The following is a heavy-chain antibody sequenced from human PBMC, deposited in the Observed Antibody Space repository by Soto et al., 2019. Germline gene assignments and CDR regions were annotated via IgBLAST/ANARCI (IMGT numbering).Heavy chain of an antibody. CDR2: VSHDGRNT. V-gene: IGHV3-30*18. CDR3: AKGGRQWLVTSAFNY. D-gene: IGHD6-19*01. J-gene: IGHJ4*02. CDR1: GFTFSDYA. Sequence: VQLVESGGGVVQPGRSLRLSCAASGFTFSDYAMHWVRQAPGKGLEWVAVVSHDGRNTHYADSVKGRFTISRDSSKNPVSLEMTRLRAEDTAVYYCAKGGRQWLVTSAFNYWGQGALVTVSS.